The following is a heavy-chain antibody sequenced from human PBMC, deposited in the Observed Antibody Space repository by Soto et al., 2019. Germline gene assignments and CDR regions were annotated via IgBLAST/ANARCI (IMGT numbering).Heavy chain of an antibody. CDR2: IYWDDDK. D-gene: IGHD6-19*01. J-gene: IGHJ4*02. V-gene: IGHV2-5*02. CDR1: GFSLSTTRVA. CDR3: AHSVVAGLGYYFDY. Sequence: SGPTLVNPTQTLTLTCTFSGFSLSTTRVAVGWIRQPPGKALEWLALIYWDDDKRYSPFLKSRLTITKDTSKNQVVLTMTNMDPVDTATYYCAHSVVAGLGYYFDYWGQRTLVTVSS.